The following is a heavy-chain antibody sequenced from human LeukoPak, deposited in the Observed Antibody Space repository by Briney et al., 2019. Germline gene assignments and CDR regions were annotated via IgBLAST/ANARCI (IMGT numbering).Heavy chain of an antibody. J-gene: IGHJ4*02. CDR3: ARILKDIVVVPAAMGV. Sequence: GASVKVSCKASGYTFTSYDINWVRQATGQGLEWMGWMNPNSGNTGYAQKFQGRVTMTRNTSISTAYMELSSLRSEDTAVYYCARILKDIVVVPAAMGVWGQGTLVTVSS. CDR2: MNPNSGNT. D-gene: IGHD2-2*01. CDR1: GYTFTSYD. V-gene: IGHV1-8*01.